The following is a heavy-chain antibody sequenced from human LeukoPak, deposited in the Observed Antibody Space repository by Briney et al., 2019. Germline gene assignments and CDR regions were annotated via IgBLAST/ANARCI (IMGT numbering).Heavy chain of an antibody. D-gene: IGHD3-10*01. Sequence: PGGSLRLSCAASGFTFSSYAMSWVRQARGKGLEWGSAISGSGGSTYYADSVKGRFAISRDNSKNTLYLQMNSLRAEDTAVYYCAKGTFFDYYGSGSYDYGGQGTLVTVPS. CDR1: GFTFSSYA. J-gene: IGHJ4*02. CDR2: ISGSGGST. CDR3: AKGTFFDYYGSGSYDY. V-gene: IGHV3-23*01.